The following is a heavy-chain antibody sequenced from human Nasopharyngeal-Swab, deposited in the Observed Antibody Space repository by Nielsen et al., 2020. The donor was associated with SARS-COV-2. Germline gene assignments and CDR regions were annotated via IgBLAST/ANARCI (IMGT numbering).Heavy chain of an antibody. CDR3: ARDNWSQVHGMDV. D-gene: IGHD1-20*01. J-gene: IGHJ6*02. Sequence: ASVKVSCKASGYTFTGYYMHWVRQAPGQGLEWMGWINPNSGGTNYAQKFQGWVTMTRDTSISTAYMELSRLRSDDTAVYYCARDNWSQVHGMDVWGQGTTVTVSS. CDR2: INPNSGGT. CDR1: GYTFTGYY. V-gene: IGHV1-2*04.